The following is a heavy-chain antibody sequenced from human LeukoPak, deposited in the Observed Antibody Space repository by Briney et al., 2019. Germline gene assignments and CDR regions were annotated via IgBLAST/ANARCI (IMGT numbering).Heavy chain of an antibody. V-gene: IGHV3-23*01. D-gene: IGHD3-10*01. CDR2: ISGSGGGGNT. CDR1: GFTFSSYA. J-gene: IGHJ4*02. CDR3: AKDRYGSGSYNHDF. Sequence: GGSLRLSCAASGFTFSSYAMSWVRQAPGKGLEWVSTISGSGGGGNTYYTDSVKGRFSISRDSSKNTLYLQMNSLRAEDTAVYYCAKDRYGSGSYNHDFWGQGTLVTVSS.